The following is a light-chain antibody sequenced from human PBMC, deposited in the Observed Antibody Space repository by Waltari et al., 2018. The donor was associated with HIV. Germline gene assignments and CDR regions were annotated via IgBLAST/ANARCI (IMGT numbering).Light chain of an antibody. CDR2: NEN. Sequence: QSVLTQEPSASGTSGQRVTISCSGSSLNIGANPVSWFQHLPGTAPKLLAHNENHRPAGVPDRFSGSKSGTSASLAITGLHSDDEADYYCATWDKSLDSWVFGGGTKLTVL. CDR3: ATWDKSLDSWV. J-gene: IGLJ3*02. CDR1: SLNIGANP. V-gene: IGLV1-44*01.